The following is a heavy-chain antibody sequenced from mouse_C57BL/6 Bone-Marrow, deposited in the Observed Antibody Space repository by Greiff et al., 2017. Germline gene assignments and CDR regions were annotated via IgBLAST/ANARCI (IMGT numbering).Heavy chain of an antibody. CDR3: ASRNYVAY. D-gene: IGHD2-1*01. Sequence: EVQLVESGGGLVQPGGSLKLSCAASGFTFSDYYMYWVRQTPEKRLEWVAYISNGGGSTYYPDTVKGRFTISRDNAKNTLYLQMSRLKSEDTAMYYCASRNYVAYWGQGTLVTVSA. CDR1: GFTFSDYY. V-gene: IGHV5-12*01. CDR2: ISNGGGST. J-gene: IGHJ3*01.